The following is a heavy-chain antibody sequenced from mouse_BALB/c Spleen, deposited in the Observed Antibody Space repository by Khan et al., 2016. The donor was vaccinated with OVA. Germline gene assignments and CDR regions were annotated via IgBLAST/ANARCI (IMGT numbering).Heavy chain of an antibody. Sequence: QVQLKQSGAELVRPGASEKLSCKTSGYIFTSYWIHWVKQRSGQGLEWIARIYPGTGSIYYNEKFKGKATLTADKSSSTAFMQPSSLKSEDSAVDGCARGGESDEAWFVYWGQGTLVTVSA. V-gene: IGHV1-76*01. CDR3: ARGGESDEAWFVY. CDR2: IYPGTGSI. CDR1: GYIFTSYW. J-gene: IGHJ3*01.